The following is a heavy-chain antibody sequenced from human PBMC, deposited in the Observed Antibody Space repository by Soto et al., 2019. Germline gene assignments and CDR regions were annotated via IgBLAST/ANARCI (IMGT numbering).Heavy chain of an antibody. V-gene: IGHV4-59*08. CDR1: GGSVTGYY. J-gene: IGHJ3*02. CDR3: ARHGPGLGTFDI. Sequence: QVQLQESGPGLVKPSETLSLTCTVSGGSVTGYYWYWIRQPPGKRLEWIGYIYNSEITNYNPSLKSRVTMTVDTSKNQLSLKLTSVTAADTAVYHCARHGPGLGTFDIWGQGTMVTVSS. CDR2: IYNSEIT. D-gene: IGHD6-19*01.